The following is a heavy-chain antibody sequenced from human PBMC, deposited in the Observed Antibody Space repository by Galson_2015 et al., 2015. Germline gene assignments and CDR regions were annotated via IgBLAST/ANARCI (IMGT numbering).Heavy chain of an antibody. CDR3: AAVGVAPQTSLADLYHYHGMDV. CDR1: EFSVNSNY. CDR2: IYSGDRT. J-gene: IGHJ6*02. V-gene: IGHV3-53*01. Sequence: SLRLSCAASEFSVNSNYMTWVRQTPGKGLEWVSVIYSGDRTYYVDSVKGRFTISRDNSKNTVYLQMNSLRVEGSAVYYCAAVGVAPQTSLADLYHYHGMDVWGQGTTVTVSS. D-gene: IGHD6-19*01.